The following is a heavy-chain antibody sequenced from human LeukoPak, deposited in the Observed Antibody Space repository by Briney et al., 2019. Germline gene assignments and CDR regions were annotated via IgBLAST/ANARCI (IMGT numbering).Heavy chain of an antibody. V-gene: IGHV4-39*07. J-gene: IGHJ6*03. D-gene: IGHD2-15*01. CDR2: IYYSGST. CDR1: GGSISSSSYY. Sequence: NPSETLSLTCTGSGGSISSSSYYWGWIRQPPGKGLEWIGSIYYSGSTYYNPSLKSRVTISVDTSKNQFSLKLSSVTAADTAVYYCAREHCSGGSCYSIYYYYYMDVWGKGTTVTVSS. CDR3: AREHCSGGSCYSIYYYYYMDV.